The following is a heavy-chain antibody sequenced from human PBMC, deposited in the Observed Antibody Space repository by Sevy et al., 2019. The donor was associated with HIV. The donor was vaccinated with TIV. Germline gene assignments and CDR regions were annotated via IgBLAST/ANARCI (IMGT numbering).Heavy chain of an antibody. Sequence: GGSLRLSCTASGFTFGDYTVSWVRQAPGKGLEWVGFIRSNSYGGTIEYAASVKGGFTISKDTSKSIAYLQMNSLKTEDTALYFCTRVEGATDWGMDVWGQGTTVTVSS. J-gene: IGHJ6*02. CDR3: TRVEGATDWGMDV. V-gene: IGHV3-49*04. D-gene: IGHD1-26*01. CDR2: IRSNSYGGTI. CDR1: GFTFGDYT.